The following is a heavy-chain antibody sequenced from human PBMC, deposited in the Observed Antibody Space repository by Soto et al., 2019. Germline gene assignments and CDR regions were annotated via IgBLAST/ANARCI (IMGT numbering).Heavy chain of an antibody. CDR2: ISYDGSNK. D-gene: IGHD3-3*01. Sequence: QVQLVESGGGVVQPGRSLRLSCAASGFTFSSYGMHWVRQAPGKGLEWVAVISYDGSNKYYADSVKGRFTISRDNSKKPLYLEMNGLGAEGTAVYYCAKRGGGAYDFWSGYLPTWGQGTLVTVSS. J-gene: IGHJ5*02. CDR3: AKRGGGAYDFWSGYLPT. V-gene: IGHV3-30*18. CDR1: GFTFSSYG.